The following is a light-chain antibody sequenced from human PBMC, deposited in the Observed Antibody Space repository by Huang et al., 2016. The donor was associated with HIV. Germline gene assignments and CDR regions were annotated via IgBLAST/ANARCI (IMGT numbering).Light chain of an antibody. CDR3: QQYGTSPRT. V-gene: IGKV3-20*01. J-gene: IGKJ1*01. CDR2: NAF. Sequence: EIVLTQSPGTLSLSPGERATLSCRASQTVSSSKLAWFQQKAGQAPRLLIYNAFRRATGIPERFSGSGSGTDFTLTISRLEPEDFAVYYCQQYGTSPRTFGQGTKLDIK. CDR1: QTVSSSK.